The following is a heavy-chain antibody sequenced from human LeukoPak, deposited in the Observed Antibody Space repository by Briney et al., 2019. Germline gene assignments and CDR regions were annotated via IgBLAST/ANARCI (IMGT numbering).Heavy chain of an antibody. D-gene: IGHD1-26*01. V-gene: IGHV3-11*01. Sequence: GGSLRLSCAASGFNFSRNYMSWVRQTPGKALEWISYIPTSGISVQYADSVRGRFTASRDDAKNSLHLQMDSLRVEDTAVYYCTRAVGLGPGAHFDQWGQGALVIVSS. J-gene: IGHJ4*02. CDR2: IPTSGISV. CDR1: GFNFSRNY. CDR3: TRAVGLGPGAHFDQ.